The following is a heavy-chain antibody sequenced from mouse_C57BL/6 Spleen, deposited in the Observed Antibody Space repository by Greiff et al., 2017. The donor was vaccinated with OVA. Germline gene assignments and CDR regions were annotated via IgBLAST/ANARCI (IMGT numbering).Heavy chain of an antibody. CDR3: ARSHYDYDGGP. CDR1: GYTFTSYT. CDR2: INPSSGYT. J-gene: IGHJ4*01. Sequence: QVQLQQSGAELARPGASVTMSCKASGYTFTSYTMHWVKQRPGQGLEWIGYINPSSGYTKYNQKFKDKATLTADKSSSTAYMQLSSLTSEDSAVYYCARSHYDYDGGPWGQGTSVTVSS. V-gene: IGHV1-4*01. D-gene: IGHD2-4*01.